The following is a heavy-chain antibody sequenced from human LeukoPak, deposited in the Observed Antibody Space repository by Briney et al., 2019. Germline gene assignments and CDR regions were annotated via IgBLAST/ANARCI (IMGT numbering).Heavy chain of an antibody. J-gene: IGHJ4*02. D-gene: IGHD6-13*01. CDR1: GFTFSSYG. Sequence: GGSLRLSCAASGFTFSSYGMHWVRQAPGKGLEWVAGISYDGSNKYYADSVKGRFTISRDNSKNTLYLQMNSLRAEDTAVYYCAKDARFIANYFDYWGQGTLVTVSS. CDR2: ISYDGSNK. CDR3: AKDARFIANYFDY. V-gene: IGHV3-30*18.